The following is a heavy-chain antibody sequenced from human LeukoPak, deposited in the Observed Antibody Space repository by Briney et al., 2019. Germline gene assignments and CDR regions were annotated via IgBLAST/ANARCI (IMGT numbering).Heavy chain of an antibody. J-gene: IGHJ4*02. CDR2: IFYTGST. Sequence: SETLSLTCTVSGGSMSSNSEYWGWIRPPPGKGLEWIGSIFYTGSTFYNPSLKSRVTISVDTSKNQFSLRLSSVTAAYAAVYYCARLARYSYGSHYGGQGTLAVVS. D-gene: IGHD5-18*01. V-gene: IGHV4-39*01. CDR3: ARLARYSYGSHY. CDR1: GGSMSSNSEY.